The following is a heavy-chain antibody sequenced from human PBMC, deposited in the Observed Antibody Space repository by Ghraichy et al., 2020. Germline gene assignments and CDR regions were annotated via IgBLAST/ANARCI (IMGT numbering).Heavy chain of an antibody. CDR1: GASISGFY. V-gene: IGHV4-59*01. D-gene: IGHD3-3*01. CDR3: ARVPTMFGASPCGMDI. CDR2: IYYSGST. Sequence: SETLSLTCTVSGASISGFYWSWIRQPPGRGLEWIGRIYYSGSTNYSPSLKSRLTLSVDSSQNLVSLRLYSMTSADTAVYYCARVPTMFGASPCGMDIWGQGTTFTVS. J-gene: IGHJ6*02.